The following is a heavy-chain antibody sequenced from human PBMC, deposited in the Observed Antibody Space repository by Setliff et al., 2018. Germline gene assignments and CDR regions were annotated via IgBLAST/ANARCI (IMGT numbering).Heavy chain of an antibody. CDR2: IYPSDSHT. CDR1: GYTFTSYW. D-gene: IGHD5-12*01. Sequence: PGESLKISCKGSGYTFTSYWIGWVRQMPGKGLEWLGIIYPSDSHTRYSPSFQGQVTISAHRSISTAYLQMNSLRAEDTAVYYCVRAFWTYSDSASLACFDYWGQGALVTVSS. V-gene: IGHV5-51*01. J-gene: IGHJ4*02. CDR3: VRAFWTYSDSASLACFDY.